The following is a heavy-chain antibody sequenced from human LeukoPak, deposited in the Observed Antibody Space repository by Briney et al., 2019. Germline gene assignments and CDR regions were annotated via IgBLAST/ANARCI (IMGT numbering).Heavy chain of an antibody. CDR3: ARDPTAVDTGY. CDR1: GFTVSSNY. CDR2: IYSGGST. V-gene: IGHV3-53*01. Sequence: SGGSLRLSCAASGFTVSSNYMSWVRQAPGKGLEWVSVIYSGGSTYYADSVKGRFTISRDNSKNTLYLQMNSLRAEDTAVYYCARDPTAVDTGYWGQGTLVTVSS. J-gene: IGHJ4*02. D-gene: IGHD5-18*01.